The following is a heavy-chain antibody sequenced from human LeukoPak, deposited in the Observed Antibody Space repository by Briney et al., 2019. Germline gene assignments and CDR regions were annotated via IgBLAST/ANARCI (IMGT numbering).Heavy chain of an antibody. J-gene: IGHJ6*03. D-gene: IGHD6-13*01. Sequence: GGSLRLSCAASGYTFDDYGMSWVRQAPGKGLEWVSGINWNGGSTGYADSVKGRFTISRDNAKNSLYLQMNSLRAKVATLYHCARGGSSWYYYYMDVWGKGTTVTVSS. CDR3: ARGGSSWYYYYMDV. CDR2: INWNGGST. V-gene: IGHV3-20*01. CDR1: GYTFDDYG.